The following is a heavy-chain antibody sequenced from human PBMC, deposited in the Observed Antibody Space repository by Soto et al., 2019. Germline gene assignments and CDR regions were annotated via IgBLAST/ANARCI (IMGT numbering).Heavy chain of an antibody. CDR2: IYYSGTT. J-gene: IGHJ4*02. CDR3: ATHPGLDY. Sequence: QLQLQESGPGLVKPSETLSLTCTVSGGSISGSSYYWGWIRQPPGKGLEWIGSIYYSGTTFYNPSLKSRLPVSVDTSKNQFSLKLSSLTAADAAVYYCATHPGLDYWGQGTLVTVSS. V-gene: IGHV4-39*01. CDR1: GGSISGSSYY.